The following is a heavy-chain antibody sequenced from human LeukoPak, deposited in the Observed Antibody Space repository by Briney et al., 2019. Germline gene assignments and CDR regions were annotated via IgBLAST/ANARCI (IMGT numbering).Heavy chain of an antibody. CDR2: ISYDGGNI. D-gene: IGHD1-1*01. CDR1: GFIFSSYG. CDR3: GRAVSTGTVDY. J-gene: IGHJ4*02. Sequence: GGSLRLSCAASGFIFSSYGMHWVRQAPGKGLEWVAVISYDGGNISYTDSVKGRFTISRDNSKNTLYLQMNSLRAEDAAVYYCGRAVSTGTVDYWGQGTLVTVSS. V-gene: IGHV3-30*03.